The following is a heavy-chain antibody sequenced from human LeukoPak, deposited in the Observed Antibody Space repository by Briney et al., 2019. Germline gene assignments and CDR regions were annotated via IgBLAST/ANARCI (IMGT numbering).Heavy chain of an antibody. CDR3: AKVKADTAVDY. Sequence: GGSLRLSCAASGFTFSSYSMNWVRQAPGKGLEWVSSISSSSSYIYYADSVKGRFTISRDNSKNTLYLQMNSLRAEDTAVYYCAKVKADTAVDYWGQGTLVTVSS. V-gene: IGHV3-21*04. D-gene: IGHD5-18*01. CDR2: ISSSSSYI. CDR1: GFTFSSYS. J-gene: IGHJ4*02.